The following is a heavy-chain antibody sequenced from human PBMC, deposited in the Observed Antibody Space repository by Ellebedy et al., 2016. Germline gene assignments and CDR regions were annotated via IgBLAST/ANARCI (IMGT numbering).Heavy chain of an antibody. V-gene: IGHV3-30*04. CDR2: TSYDGSDK. CDR1: GFTFTSYA. D-gene: IGHD2-15*01. Sequence: GESLKISCAASGFTFTSYAMHWVRQAPGKGLEWVAVTSYDGSDKYHADSVKGRFTIYRHNSKNRVYLQMNSLRAEDTAVYYWARDKGAGYCSGGTCYSFDYWGQGTLVTVSS. J-gene: IGHJ4*02. CDR3: ARDKGAGYCSGGTCYSFDY.